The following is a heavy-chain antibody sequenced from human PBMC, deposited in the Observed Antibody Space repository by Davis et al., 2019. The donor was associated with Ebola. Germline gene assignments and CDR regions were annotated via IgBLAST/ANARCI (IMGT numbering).Heavy chain of an antibody. CDR1: GYTFTNYD. V-gene: IGHV1-18*01. Sequence: ASVKVSCKASGYTFTNYDINWVRQATGQGLEWMGWISAYNGNTNYAQKLQGRVTMTTDTSTSTAYMELRSLRSDDTAVYYCARAIHGDYGGYFDYWGQGTLVTVSS. J-gene: IGHJ4*02. D-gene: IGHD4-17*01. CDR3: ARAIHGDYGGYFDY. CDR2: ISAYNGNT.